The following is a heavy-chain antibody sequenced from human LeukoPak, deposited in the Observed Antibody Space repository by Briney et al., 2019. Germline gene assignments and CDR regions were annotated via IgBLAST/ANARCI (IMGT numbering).Heavy chain of an antibody. CDR1: GYSISSGYY. CDR3: ARLSAAAGTRWFDP. CDR2: IYHTGST. D-gene: IGHD6-13*01. V-gene: IGHV4-38-2*02. J-gene: IGHJ5*02. Sequence: SETLSLTCTVSGYSISSGYYWGWIRQPPGKGLEWIGSIYHTGSTYYNPSLKSRVTISIDTSKNQFSLKLSSVTAADTAVYYCARLSAAAGTRWFDPWGQGTLVTVSS.